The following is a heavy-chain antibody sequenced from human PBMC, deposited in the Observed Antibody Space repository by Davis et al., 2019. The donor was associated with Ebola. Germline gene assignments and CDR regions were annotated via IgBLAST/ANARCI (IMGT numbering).Heavy chain of an antibody. V-gene: IGHV1-3*01. CDR1: GYTFTSYA. Sequence: AASVKVSCKASGYTFTSYAMHWVRQAPGQRLEWMGWINAGNGNTKYSQKFQGRVTMTTDTSTSTAYMELKSLRSDDTAVYYCARDITMVQGPLGWFDPWGQGTLVTVSS. J-gene: IGHJ5*02. D-gene: IGHD3-10*01. CDR2: INAGNGNT. CDR3: ARDITMVQGPLGWFDP.